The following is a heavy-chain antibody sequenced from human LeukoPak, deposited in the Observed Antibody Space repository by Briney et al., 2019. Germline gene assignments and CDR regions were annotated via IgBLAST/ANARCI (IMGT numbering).Heavy chain of an antibody. Sequence: GSLRLSCAASGFTFSSYAMSWVRQAPGKGPEWVSAISGSGGSTYYADSVKGRFTISRDNSKNTLYLQMNSLRAEDTAVYYCAKDLYYYGSGGFYYGMDVWGQGTTVTVSS. J-gene: IGHJ6*02. CDR1: GFTFSSYA. CDR3: AKDLYYYGSGGFYYGMDV. V-gene: IGHV3-23*01. CDR2: ISGSGGST. D-gene: IGHD3-10*01.